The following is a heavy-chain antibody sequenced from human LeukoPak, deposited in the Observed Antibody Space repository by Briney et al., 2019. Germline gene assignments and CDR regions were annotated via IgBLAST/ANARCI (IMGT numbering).Heavy chain of an antibody. CDR2: IWYNGSKK. D-gene: IGHD3-10*01. CDR1: GFTFSDHG. V-gene: IGHV3-33*01. Sequence: GGSLRLSCAASGFTFSDHGMHWVRQAPGKGLEWVAIIWYNGSKKYYAESVKGRFTISRDNSKNTLYLQMSSLRAEDTAVYYCARDPYGSGDGYFDYWGQGTLVTVAS. J-gene: IGHJ4*02. CDR3: ARDPYGSGDGYFDY.